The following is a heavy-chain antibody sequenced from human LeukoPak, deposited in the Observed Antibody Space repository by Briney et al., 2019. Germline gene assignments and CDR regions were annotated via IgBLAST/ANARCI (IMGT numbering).Heavy chain of an antibody. CDR1: GGSISSYY. D-gene: IGHD4-17*01. CDR2: IYYSGST. CDR3: ARGSYGDYLYYYYYMDV. V-gene: IGHV4-59*01. J-gene: IGHJ6*03. Sequence: PSETLSLTCTVSGGSISSYYWSWIRQPPGKGLEWIGYIYYSGSTNYNPSLKSRVTISVDTSKNQFSLKLSSVTAADTAVYYCARGSYGDYLYYYYYMDVWGKGTTVTVSS.